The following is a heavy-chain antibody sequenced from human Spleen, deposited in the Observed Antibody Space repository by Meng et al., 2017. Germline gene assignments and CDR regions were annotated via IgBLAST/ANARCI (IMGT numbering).Heavy chain of an antibody. J-gene: IGHJ4*02. D-gene: IGHD6-19*01. CDR3: VKHSSDWSLDS. CDR1: GYTFTNYA. V-gene: IGHV1-18*01. Sequence: QAQLLQSGAEVKKPGASVWISCKASGYTFTNYAMNWVRQAPGQGLEWMGWIHPSGNANYAQKFQGRVTMTTDTSTTTAYMELRSLRSDDSALYYCVKHSSDWSLDSWGQGTLVTVSS. CDR2: IHPSGNA.